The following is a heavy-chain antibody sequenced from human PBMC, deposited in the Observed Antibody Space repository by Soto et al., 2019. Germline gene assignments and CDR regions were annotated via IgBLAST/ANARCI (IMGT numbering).Heavy chain of an antibody. CDR1: GGSISSYY. J-gene: IGHJ5*02. D-gene: IGHD1-26*01. CDR3: ARYGVGRNWFDP. CDR2: IYYSGST. V-gene: IGHV4-59*01. Sequence: SETLSLTCTVSGGSISSYYWSWILQPPGKGLEWIGYIYYSGSTNYNPSLKSRVTISVDTSKNQFSLKLSSVTAADTAVYYCARYGVGRNWFDPWGQGTLVTVSS.